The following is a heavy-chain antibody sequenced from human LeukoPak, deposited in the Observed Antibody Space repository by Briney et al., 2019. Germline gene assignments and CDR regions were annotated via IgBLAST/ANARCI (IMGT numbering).Heavy chain of an antibody. V-gene: IGHV3-23*01. CDR1: GFTFSSYA. Sequence: GGSLRLSCAASGFTFSSYAMSWVRQAPGKGLEWVSGTSTSGGSTSYADSVKGRFTISRDNPRNTLYMQMNSLRAEDTAVYYCAIMHRYYDGSGYWVQWGQGTLVTVSS. CDR2: TSTSGGST. D-gene: IGHD3-22*01. J-gene: IGHJ4*02. CDR3: AIMHRYYDGSGYWVQ.